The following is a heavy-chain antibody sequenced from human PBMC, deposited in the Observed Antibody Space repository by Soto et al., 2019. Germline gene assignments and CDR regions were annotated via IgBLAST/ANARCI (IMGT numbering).Heavy chain of an antibody. CDR2: IYYSGIT. CDR3: ARHALIIRGIRGWYFDL. Sequence: QLQLQESGPGLVKPSETLSRTCTVSGGSISAGIYYWGWIRQPPGKGLEWIGSIYYSGITHYNPSLKSRVPLSVDTSKNQFSLKLSSVTAADTAVYYCARHALIIRGIRGWYFDLWGRGTLVTVSS. CDR1: GGSISAGIYY. J-gene: IGHJ2*01. D-gene: IGHD3-10*01. V-gene: IGHV4-39*01.